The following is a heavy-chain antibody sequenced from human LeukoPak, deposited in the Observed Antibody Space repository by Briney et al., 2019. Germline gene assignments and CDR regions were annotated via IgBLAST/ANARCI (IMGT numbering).Heavy chain of an antibody. Sequence: GGSLRLSCAASGFTFSNYKMNWVRQAPGKGLEWVSSISRTATYIYYPDSLRGRFTIPRDNAKNSLHLQMNSLRVEDTAVYYCARRASTERGHSYGLDYWGQGTLVTVSS. J-gene: IGHJ4*02. V-gene: IGHV3-21*01. D-gene: IGHD5-18*01. CDR3: ARRASTERGHSYGLDY. CDR2: ISRTATYI. CDR1: GFTFSNYK.